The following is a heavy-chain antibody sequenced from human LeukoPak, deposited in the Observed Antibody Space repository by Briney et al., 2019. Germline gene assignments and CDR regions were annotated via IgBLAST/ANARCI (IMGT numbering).Heavy chain of an antibody. V-gene: IGHV3-74*01. D-gene: IGHD3-9*01. CDR1: GFTVSSNY. CDR3: ARAGRGLRYFDWLTYDY. CDR2: INSDGSST. Sequence: GGSLRLSCAASGFTVSSNYMSWVRQVPGKGLVWVSHINSDGSSTTYADSVKGRFTISRDNAKNTLYLQMNSLRAEDTAVYYCARAGRGLRYFDWLTYDYWGQGTLVTVSS. J-gene: IGHJ4*02.